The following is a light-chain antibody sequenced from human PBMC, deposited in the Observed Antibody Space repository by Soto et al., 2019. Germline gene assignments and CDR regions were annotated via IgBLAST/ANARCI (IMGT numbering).Light chain of an antibody. Sequence: DIQLTQSPSFLSASVGVRVTITCRASQGISSYLAWYQQKPGKAPKLLIYDASTLQSGVPSRFSGSGSATEFTLTISSLQPEDFATYYCQHLNSFPFFGPGTKVHIK. V-gene: IGKV1-9*01. J-gene: IGKJ3*01. CDR2: DAS. CDR1: QGISSY. CDR3: QHLNSFPF.